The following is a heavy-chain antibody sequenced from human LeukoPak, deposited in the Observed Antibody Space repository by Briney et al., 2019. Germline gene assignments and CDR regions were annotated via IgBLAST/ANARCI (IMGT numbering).Heavy chain of an antibody. J-gene: IGHJ3*02. CDR3: ARDIGITLFGAVTHDALDI. D-gene: IGHD3-3*01. V-gene: IGHV4-59*01. Sequence: SETLSLTCTVSGASICDFYWTWIRHRPGKGLEWIGYVSYSGKTDYNPSLKSRVTISVETSKNQFSLRLNSVTAADTAMYYCARDIGITLFGAVTHDALDIWGQGTMVTVSS. CDR2: VSYSGKT. CDR1: GASICDFY.